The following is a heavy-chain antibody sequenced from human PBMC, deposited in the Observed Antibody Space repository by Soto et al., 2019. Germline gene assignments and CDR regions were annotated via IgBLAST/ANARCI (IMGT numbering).Heavy chain of an antibody. Sequence: WETLSLTCALYVVSFSAYYWSWIRQPPGKWLEWIGEINHSGGTSYNPSLKSRVTISVDTSKSQFSLKLTSVTAADRAVYYCARGSADTVESTGLYEYWCQGTPVTVSS. D-gene: IGHD3-22*01. V-gene: IGHV4-34*01. J-gene: IGHJ4*02. CDR2: INHSGGT. CDR3: ARGSADTVESTGLYEY. CDR1: VVSFSAYY.